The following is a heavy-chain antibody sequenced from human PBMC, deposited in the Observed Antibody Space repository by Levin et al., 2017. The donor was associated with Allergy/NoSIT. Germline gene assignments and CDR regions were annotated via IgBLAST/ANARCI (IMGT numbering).Heavy chain of an antibody. Sequence: GGSLRLSCQGSGSSFTSYWIGWVRQMPGKGLEWMGIIYPGDSDTRYSPSFQGQVTISADKSISTAYLQWTSLKASDTAIYYCARRGTRDYYYYMDVWGKGTTVTVSS. J-gene: IGHJ6*03. CDR2: IYPGDSDT. CDR3: ARRGTRDYYYYMDV. V-gene: IGHV5-51*01. D-gene: IGHD1-1*01. CDR1: GSSFTSYW.